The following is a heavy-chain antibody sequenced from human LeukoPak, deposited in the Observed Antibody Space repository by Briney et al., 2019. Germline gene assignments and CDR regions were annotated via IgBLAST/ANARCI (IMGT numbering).Heavy chain of an antibody. J-gene: IGHJ4*02. V-gene: IGHV3-7*03. CDR3: ARVSQIYGSGSYYYFDY. CDR2: IKLDGSEK. Sequence: GGSLRLSCAASGFTFSSYWMSWVRQAPGKGLEWVANIKLDGSEKYYVDSVKGRFTISRDNAKNSLYLQMNSLRAEDTAVYYCARVSQIYGSGSYYYFDYWGQGTLVTVSS. CDR1: GFTFSSYW. D-gene: IGHD3-10*01.